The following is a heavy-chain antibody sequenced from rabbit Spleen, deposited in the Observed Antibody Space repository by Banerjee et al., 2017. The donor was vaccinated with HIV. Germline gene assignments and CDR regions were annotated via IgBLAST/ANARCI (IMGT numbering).Heavy chain of an antibody. Sequence: QEQLLESGGGLVQPEGSLTLTCTASAFSLNSSHWMCWVRQAPGKGLEWIGCIYTGSSGRTFYATRAKGRFTISKTSSTTVTLQMTSLTAADTATYFCARGLYVASGYTTYFTLWGQGTLVTVS. CDR2: IYTGSSGRT. J-gene: IGHJ4*01. V-gene: IGHV1S45*01. CDR1: AFSLNSSHW. CDR3: ARGLYVASGYTTYFTL. D-gene: IGHD1-1*01.